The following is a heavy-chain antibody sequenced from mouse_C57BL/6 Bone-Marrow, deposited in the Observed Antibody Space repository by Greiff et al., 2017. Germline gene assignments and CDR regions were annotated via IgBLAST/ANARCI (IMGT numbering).Heavy chain of an antibody. V-gene: IGHV2-9-1*01. CDR1: GFSLTSYA. D-gene: IGHD2-4*01. CDR2: IWTGGGT. Sequence: VKLMESGPGLVAPSQSLSITCTVSGFSLTSYAISWVRQPPGKGLEWLGVIWTGGGTNYNSALKSRLSISKDNSKSQVFLKMNSLQTDDTARYYCARNHYDYARDYAMDYWGQGTSVTVSS. CDR3: ARNHYDYARDYAMDY. J-gene: IGHJ4*01.